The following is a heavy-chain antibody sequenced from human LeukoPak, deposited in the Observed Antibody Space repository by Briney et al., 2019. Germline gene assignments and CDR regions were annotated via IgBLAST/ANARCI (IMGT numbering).Heavy chain of an antibody. J-gene: IGHJ5*02. Sequence: SETLSLTCAVYGGSFSGYYWSWIRQPPGKGLEWIGEINHSGSTNYNPSLKSRVTISVDTSKNQFSLKLSSVTAADTAVYYRASSKGGYYGSGSYGPNWFDPWGQGTLVTVSS. CDR2: INHSGST. V-gene: IGHV4-34*01. CDR3: ASSKGGYYGSGSYGPNWFDP. D-gene: IGHD3-10*01. CDR1: GGSFSGYY.